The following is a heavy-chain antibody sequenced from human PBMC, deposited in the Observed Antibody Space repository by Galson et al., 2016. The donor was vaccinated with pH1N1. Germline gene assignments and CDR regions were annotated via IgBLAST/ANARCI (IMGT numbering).Heavy chain of an antibody. CDR2: INPSNGDT. Sequence: SVKVSCKASEYTFIGYYIHWMRQAPGHGLAWMGRINPSNGDTHYAQNFQGRVTMTRDTSISTAYMELNSLRSDDTAVYYCARVNTYDSSGYYPFDYWGQGTQVTVSS. CDR1: EYTFIGYY. D-gene: IGHD3-22*01. V-gene: IGHV1-2*06. CDR3: ARVNTYDSSGYYPFDY. J-gene: IGHJ4*02.